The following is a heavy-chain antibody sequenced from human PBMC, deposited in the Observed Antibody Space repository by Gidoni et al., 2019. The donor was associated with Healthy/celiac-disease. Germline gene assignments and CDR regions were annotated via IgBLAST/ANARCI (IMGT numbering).Heavy chain of an antibody. V-gene: IGHV3-30*03. D-gene: IGHD3-16*01. CDR3: ARVGLDYYYYYYMDV. Sequence: QVQLVESGGGVVQPGRFLSLSCAASGFTFSSYGMHWVRQAPGKGLEWVAVISYDGSNKYYADSVKGRFTISRDNSKNTLYLQMNSLRAEDTAVYYCARVGLDYYYYYYMDVWGKGTTVTVSS. J-gene: IGHJ6*03. CDR2: ISYDGSNK. CDR1: GFTFSSYG.